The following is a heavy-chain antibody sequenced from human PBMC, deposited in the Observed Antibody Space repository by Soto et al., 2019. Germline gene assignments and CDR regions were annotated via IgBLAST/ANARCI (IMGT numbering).Heavy chain of an antibody. CDR1: GFAFSSYW. J-gene: IGHJ4*02. D-gene: IGHD1-1*01. CDR3: ARDLSGDTTPYFDL. CDR2: IYNDGSRT. V-gene: IGHV3-74*01. Sequence: EEQLVESGGGLVQPGGSLRLSCAASGFAFSSYWMHWVRQTPGKGPVWVSRIYNDGSRTAYADSVKARFTISRDNAKNTMYLQMSSLTVEDTAVYYCARDLSGDTTPYFDLWGQGTLVTVAS.